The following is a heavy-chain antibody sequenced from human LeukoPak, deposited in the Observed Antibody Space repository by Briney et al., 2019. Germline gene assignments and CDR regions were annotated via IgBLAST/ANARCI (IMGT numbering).Heavy chain of an antibody. D-gene: IGHD1-26*01. CDR3: ARDLYVVGAIDY. CDR1: GYTFTSYD. CDR2: MNPNSGNT. V-gene: IGHV1-18*01. Sequence: ASVKVSCKASGYTFTSYDINWVRQATGQGLEWMGWMNPNSGNTNYAQKLQGRVTMTTDTSTSTAYMELRSLRSDDTAVYYCARDLYVVGAIDYWGQGTLVTVSS. J-gene: IGHJ4*02.